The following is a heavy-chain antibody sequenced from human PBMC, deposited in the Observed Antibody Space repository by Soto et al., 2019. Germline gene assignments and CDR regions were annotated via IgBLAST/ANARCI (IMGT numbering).Heavy chain of an antibody. V-gene: IGHV1-69*08. CDR3: AREDRDRETGLVPAAIDRMDV. J-gene: IGHJ6*02. CDR2: IIPIFGIA. CDR1: GGTFSRYS. D-gene: IGHD2-2*01. Sequence: QVQLVQSGAEVKKPGSSVKVSCKASGGTFSRYSITWVRQAPGHGLEWIGRIIPIFGIASYAQKFQGRVTITADESTSTAYMELSSLRSDDMAVYYCAREDRDRETGLVPAAIDRMDVWGQGTTVTVSS.